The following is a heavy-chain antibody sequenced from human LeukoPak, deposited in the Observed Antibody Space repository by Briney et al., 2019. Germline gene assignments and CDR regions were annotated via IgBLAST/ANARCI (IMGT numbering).Heavy chain of an antibody. Sequence: GWSLRLSCSASGFTFISYSMNWVRQAPGKGLEWVSSISSRSTYIYHADSVKGRFTISRDNAKNSLFLQMNSLRAEDTAVYFCAKSTRAVMAMMDVWGKGTTVTVSS. CDR1: GFTFISYS. J-gene: IGHJ6*04. D-gene: IGHD3-16*01. CDR2: ISSRSTYI. V-gene: IGHV3-21*01. CDR3: AKSTRAVMAMMDV.